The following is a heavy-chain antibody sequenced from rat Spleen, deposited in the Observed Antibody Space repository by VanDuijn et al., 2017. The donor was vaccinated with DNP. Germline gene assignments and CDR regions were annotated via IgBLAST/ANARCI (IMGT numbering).Heavy chain of an antibody. J-gene: IGHJ2*01. CDR3: TKGPNYGAWSDYFDY. V-gene: IGHV4-2*01. CDR2: INKDSSTI. Sequence: EVKLVESGGGLVQPGRSLKLSCAASGFNFNDYWMGWVRQAPGKGLEWIGQINKDSSTINSSPSLKDKFTISRDNAQNTLYLQMSKVGSEDTAIYYCTKGPNYGAWSDYFDYWGQGVMVAVSS. D-gene: IGHD1-11*01. CDR1: GFNFNDYW.